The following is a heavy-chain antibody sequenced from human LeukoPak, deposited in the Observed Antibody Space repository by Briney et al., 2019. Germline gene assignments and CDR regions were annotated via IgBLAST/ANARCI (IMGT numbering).Heavy chain of an antibody. D-gene: IGHD3-3*01. V-gene: IGHV4-61*08. CDR1: GGSISRGGYS. CDR3: ARVLSRYDFWSGYEGGTIFDY. Sequence: SQTLPLTCAVSGGSISRGGYSWSWIRQPPGKGLEWIGYIYYSGSTNYNPSLKSRVTISVDTSKNQFSLKLSSVTAADTAVYYCARVLSRYDFWSGYEGGTIFDYWGQGTLVTVSS. J-gene: IGHJ4*02. CDR2: IYYSGST.